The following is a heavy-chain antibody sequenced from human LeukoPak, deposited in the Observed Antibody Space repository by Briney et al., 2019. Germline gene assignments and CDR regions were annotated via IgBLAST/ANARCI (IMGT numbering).Heavy chain of an antibody. Sequence: ASVKVSCKASGYTFTNYYMQWVRQAPGQGLEWMGWINPNSGGTNYAQKFQGRVTMTRDTSINTAYMELSRLRSDDTAVYYCARDKEAGLGIFDYWGQGTLVTVSS. J-gene: IGHJ4*02. D-gene: IGHD6-13*01. V-gene: IGHV1-2*02. CDR3: ARDKEAGLGIFDY. CDR2: INPNSGGT. CDR1: GYTFTNYY.